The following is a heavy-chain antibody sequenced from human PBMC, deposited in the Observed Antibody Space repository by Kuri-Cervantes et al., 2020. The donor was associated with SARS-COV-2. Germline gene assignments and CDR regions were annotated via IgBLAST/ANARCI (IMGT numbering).Heavy chain of an antibody. Sequence: GGSLRLSCAASGFTFSSYGMRWVGGGPGKGLEWVAFIRYDGSNKYYADSVKGRFTISRDNAKNSLYLQMNSLRAEDTAVYYCARDSSSGWFSYWGQGTLVTVSS. D-gene: IGHD6-19*01. CDR1: GFTFSSYG. CDR2: IRYDGSNK. V-gene: IGHV3-30*02. CDR3: ARDSSSGWFSY. J-gene: IGHJ4*02.